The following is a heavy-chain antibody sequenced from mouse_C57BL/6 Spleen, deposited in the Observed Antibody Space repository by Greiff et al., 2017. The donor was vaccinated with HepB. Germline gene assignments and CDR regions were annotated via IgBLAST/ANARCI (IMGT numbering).Heavy chain of an antibody. V-gene: IGHV1-64*01. CDR3: AIITTVGAMDY. CDR2: IHPNSGST. D-gene: IGHD1-1*01. CDR1: GYTFTSYW. Sequence: QVQLKQPGAELVKPGASVKLSCKASGYTFTSYWMHWVKQRPGQGLEWIGMIHPNSGSTNYNEKFKSKATLTVDKSSSTAYMQLSSLTSEDSAVYYCAIITTVGAMDYWGQGTSVTVSS. J-gene: IGHJ4*01.